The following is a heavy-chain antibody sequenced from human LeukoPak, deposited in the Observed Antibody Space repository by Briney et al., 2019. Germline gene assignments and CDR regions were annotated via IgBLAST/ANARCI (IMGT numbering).Heavy chain of an antibody. V-gene: IGHV3-23*01. CDR1: GFAFSTYV. CDR2: ISVGAEYI. D-gene: IGHD3-3*01. CDR3: ASGPPFLKYFEY. Sequence: GGSLRLSCAACGFAFSTYVMNWFRQARGKGLEWVSTISVGAEYIFYADSVRGRFTISRDDSNNALYLQMHSLRAEDTALYYCASGPPFLKYFEYWGQGTLVTVSS. J-gene: IGHJ4*02.